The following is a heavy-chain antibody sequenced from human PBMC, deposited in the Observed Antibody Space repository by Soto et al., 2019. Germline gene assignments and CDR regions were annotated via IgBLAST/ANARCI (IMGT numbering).Heavy chain of an antibody. CDR1: GFTFRSYV. Sequence: QVQLVESGGGVVQPGTSLRLSCVGSGFTFRSYVIHWVRQAPGKGLEWVALTSYDGSNNFYGDSAKGRFTISRHNSRNTVERQMDSLRFEDTALYYCARWGTTGGLDVWGQGTLVSVSS. V-gene: IGHV3-33*05. CDR2: TSYDGSNN. D-gene: IGHD3-16*01. J-gene: IGHJ4*02. CDR3: ARWGTTGGLDV.